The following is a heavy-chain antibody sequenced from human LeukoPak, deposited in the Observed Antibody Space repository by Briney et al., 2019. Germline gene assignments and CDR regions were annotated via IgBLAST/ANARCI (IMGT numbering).Heavy chain of an antibody. CDR3: ARDLLVVPAAILGY. Sequence: GGSLRLSCAASGFTFSSYSMNWVRQAPGKGLEWVSSISSSSSYIYYADSVKGRFTISRDNAKNSLYLQMNSLRAEGTAVYYCARDLLVVPAAILGYWGQGTLVTVSS. CDR1: GFTFSSYS. J-gene: IGHJ4*02. V-gene: IGHV3-21*01. D-gene: IGHD2-2*02. CDR2: ISSSSSYI.